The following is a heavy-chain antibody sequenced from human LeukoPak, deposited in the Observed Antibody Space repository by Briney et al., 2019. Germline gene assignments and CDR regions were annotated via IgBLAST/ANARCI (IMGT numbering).Heavy chain of an antibody. D-gene: IGHD4-17*01. CDR1: GFTFSSYG. Sequence: AGGSLRLSCAASGFTFSSYGMHWVRQAPGKGLEWVAVISYDGSNKYYADSVKGRFTISRDNSKNTLSLQMNSLRAEDTAVYYCAKDCNAVTRSYFDYWGQGTLVTVSS. CDR2: ISYDGSNK. J-gene: IGHJ4*02. V-gene: IGHV3-30*18. CDR3: AKDCNAVTRSYFDY.